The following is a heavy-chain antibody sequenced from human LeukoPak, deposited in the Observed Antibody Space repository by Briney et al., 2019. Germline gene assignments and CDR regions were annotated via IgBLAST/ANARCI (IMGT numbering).Heavy chain of an antibody. Sequence: GGSLGLSCAASRFTFSSYWMSWVRQAPGKGLEWVANIKQDGSEKYYVDSVKGRFTISRDNAKNSLYLQMNSLRAENTAVYYCASPLITIFGVVTDYWGQGTLVTVSS. CDR2: IKQDGSEK. CDR1: RFTFSSYW. CDR3: ASPLITIFGVVTDY. J-gene: IGHJ4*02. D-gene: IGHD3-3*01. V-gene: IGHV3-7*01.